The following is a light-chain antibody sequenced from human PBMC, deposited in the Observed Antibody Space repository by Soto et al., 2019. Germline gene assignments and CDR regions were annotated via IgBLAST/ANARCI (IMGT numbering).Light chain of an antibody. Sequence: DIQMTQSPSTLSASVGDRVTITCRASQSISSWLAWYQQKPGKAPKLLIYDASSLESGVPSRFSGSGSGTEFTLTISSLQADDFATYYFQQYISYSPRTFGQGTKVEIK. J-gene: IGKJ1*01. CDR1: QSISSW. V-gene: IGKV1-5*01. CDR2: DAS. CDR3: QQYISYSPRT.